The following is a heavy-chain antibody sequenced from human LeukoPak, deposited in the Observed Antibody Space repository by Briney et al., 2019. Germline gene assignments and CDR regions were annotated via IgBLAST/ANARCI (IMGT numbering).Heavy chain of an antibody. Sequence: PGGSLRLPCAASGFTFSSYAMSWVRQAPGKGLEWVSAISGSGGSTYYADSVKGRFTISRDNSKNTLYLQMSSLRAEDTAVYYCAKVYVAVAGRRGGYYFDYWGQGTLVTVSS. CDR2: ISGSGGST. D-gene: IGHD6-19*01. J-gene: IGHJ4*02. V-gene: IGHV3-23*01. CDR1: GFTFSSYA. CDR3: AKVYVAVAGRRGGYYFDY.